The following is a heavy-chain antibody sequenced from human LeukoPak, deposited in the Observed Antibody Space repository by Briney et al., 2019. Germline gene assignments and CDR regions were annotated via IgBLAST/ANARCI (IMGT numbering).Heavy chain of an antibody. V-gene: IGHV4-39*01. CDR1: GGSISNSNHY. Sequence: SETLSLTCTVSGGSISNSNHYWGCIRQPPGKGLVWIGSIYYSGSTYYSPSLQSRVTISVDTSKNQFSLKLSSVAAADTAVYYCVSSIFGVVKPFDFWGQGTLVTVSS. J-gene: IGHJ4*02. CDR3: VSSIFGVVKPFDF. D-gene: IGHD3-3*01. CDR2: IYYSGST.